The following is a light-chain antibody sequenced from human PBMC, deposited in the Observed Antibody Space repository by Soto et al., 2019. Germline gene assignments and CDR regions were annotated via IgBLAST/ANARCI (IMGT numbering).Light chain of an antibody. CDR1: QSVRSSY. CDR2: GAS. J-gene: IGKJ5*01. Sequence: EIVLTQSPGTLSLSPGERATLNCRASQSVRSSYLAWYQQQPGQAPRLLIHGASRRATGIPARFSGSGSGTDFTLTISSIEPEDFAVYYCQQRNSWPPTFTFGQGTRLEIK. V-gene: IGKV3D-20*02. CDR3: QQRNSWPPTFT.